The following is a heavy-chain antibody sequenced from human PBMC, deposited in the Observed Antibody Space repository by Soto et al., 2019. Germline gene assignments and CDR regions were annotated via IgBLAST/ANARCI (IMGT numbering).Heavy chain of an antibody. CDR2: IIPIFGTA. D-gene: IGHD6-19*01. Sequence: QVQLVQSGAEVKKPGSSVKVSCKASGGTFSSYAISWVRQAPGQGLEWMGGIIPIFGTANYAQKFQGRVTITAGESTSTAYMELSSLRSEDTAVYYWARDRGHAGSGWAYYFDYWGQGTLVTVSS. CDR1: GGTFSSYA. J-gene: IGHJ4*02. V-gene: IGHV1-69*12. CDR3: ARDRGHAGSGWAYYFDY.